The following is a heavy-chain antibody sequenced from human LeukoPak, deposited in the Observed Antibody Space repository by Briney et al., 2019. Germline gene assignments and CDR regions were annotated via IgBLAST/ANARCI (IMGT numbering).Heavy chain of an antibody. CDR1: GGSIGSGGYY. Sequence: SETLSLTCTVSGGSIGSGGYYWSWIRQHPGKGLEWIGYINYSGSTYYNPSLKSRVTISVDTSKNQFSLKLSSVTAADTAVYYCARGGYCSGGSCYSVWFDPWGQGTLVTVSS. V-gene: IGHV4-31*03. D-gene: IGHD2-15*01. CDR2: INYSGST. CDR3: ARGGYCSGGSCYSVWFDP. J-gene: IGHJ5*02.